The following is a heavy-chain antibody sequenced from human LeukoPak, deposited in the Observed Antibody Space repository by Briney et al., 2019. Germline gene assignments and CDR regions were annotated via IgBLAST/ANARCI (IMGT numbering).Heavy chain of an antibody. D-gene: IGHD3-22*01. CDR2: ISGSGGST. CDR3: AKDRGSYYDSSGYYSDY. CDR1: GFTFSSYW. V-gene: IGHV3-23*01. J-gene: IGHJ4*02. Sequence: GGSLRLSCAASGFTFSSYWMSWVRQAPGKGLEWVSAISGSGGSTYYADSVKGRFTISRDNSKNTLYLQMNSLRAEDTAVYYCAKDRGSYYDSSGYYSDYWGQGTLVTVSS.